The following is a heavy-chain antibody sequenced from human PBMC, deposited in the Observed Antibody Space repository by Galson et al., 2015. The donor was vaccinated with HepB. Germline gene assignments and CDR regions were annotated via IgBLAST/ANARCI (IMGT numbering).Heavy chain of an antibody. CDR3: AKDPYLYSALAGTMAGFDY. D-gene: IGHD6-19*01. Sequence: SLRLSCAASGFTFSNYGMHWVRQAPRTGLEWVAVISYDGSNKYYADSVKGRFTISRDNSKNTLYLQMNSLRAEDTALYYCAKDPYLYSALAGTMAGFDYWGQGTLVTVSS. CDR1: GFTFSNYG. V-gene: IGHV3-30*18. CDR2: ISYDGSNK. J-gene: IGHJ4*02.